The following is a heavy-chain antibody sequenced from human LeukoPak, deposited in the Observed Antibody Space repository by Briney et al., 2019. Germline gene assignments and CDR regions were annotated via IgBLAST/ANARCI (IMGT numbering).Heavy chain of an antibody. CDR2: INYSGTNM. J-gene: IGHJ4*02. V-gene: IGHV3-21*01. Sequence: GGSLRLSCAASGFTFSSYSMNWVRQAPGKGLEWVSSINYSGTNMYYADSVKGRFTISRDNAKNSLFLQMNSLRPEDTAVYCCVTSGCSGATCYFYFDYWGQGTLVTVSS. D-gene: IGHD2-15*01. CDR1: GFTFSSYS. CDR3: VTSGCSGATCYFYFDY.